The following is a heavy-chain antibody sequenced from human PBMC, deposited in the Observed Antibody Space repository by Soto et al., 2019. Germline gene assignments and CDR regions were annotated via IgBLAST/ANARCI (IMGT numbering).Heavy chain of an antibody. CDR2: IYYSGST. CDR3: AGSLEWFFLGEMAAPKKSSYYYYMDV. Sequence: NPSETLSLTCTVSGGSISSYYWSWIRQPPGKGLEWIGYIYYSGSTNYNPSPKSRVTISVDTSKNQFSLKLSAVTAADTAVYYCAGSLEWFFLGEMAAPKKSSYYYYMDVWGKGTTVTVSS. J-gene: IGHJ6*03. D-gene: IGHD3-3*01. CDR1: GGSISSYY. V-gene: IGHV4-59*01.